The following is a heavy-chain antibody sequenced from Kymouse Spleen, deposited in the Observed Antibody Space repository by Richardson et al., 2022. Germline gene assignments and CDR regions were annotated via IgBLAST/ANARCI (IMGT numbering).Heavy chain of an antibody. V-gene: IGHV3-23*04. Sequence: EVQLVESGGGLVQPGGSLRLSCAASGFTFSSYAMSWVRQAPGKGLEWVSAISGSGGSTYYADSVKGRFTISRDNSKNTLYLQMNSLRAEDTAVYYCAKDQAVVITGTTRSYNWFDPWGQGTLVTVSS. J-gene: IGHJ5*02. CDR1: GFTFSSYA. CDR2: ISGSGGST. D-gene: IGHD1-7*01. CDR3: AKDQAVVITGTTRSYNWFDP.